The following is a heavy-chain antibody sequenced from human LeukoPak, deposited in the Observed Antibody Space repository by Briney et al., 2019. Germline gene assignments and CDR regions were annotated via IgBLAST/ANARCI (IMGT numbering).Heavy chain of an antibody. CDR1: GYTFTSYA. D-gene: IGHD3-22*01. Sequence: ASVKVSCKASGYTFTSYAMHWVRQAPGQRLEWMGWINAGNGNTKYSQKFQGRVTIARDTFASTAYMELSSLRSEDTAVYYCARDTRVGLLLHYFDYWGQGTLVTASS. CDR2: INAGNGNT. CDR3: ARDTRVGLLLHYFDY. J-gene: IGHJ4*02. V-gene: IGHV1-3*01.